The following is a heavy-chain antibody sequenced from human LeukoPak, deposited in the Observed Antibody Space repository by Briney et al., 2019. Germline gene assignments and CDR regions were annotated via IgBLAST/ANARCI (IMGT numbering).Heavy chain of an antibody. D-gene: IGHD3-10*01. CDR3: EVWFGDSH. Sequence: SETLSLTCTVSGGSISSSSYYWGWIRQPPGKGLEWIGSIYYSGSTYYNPSLKSRVTISVDTSKNQFSLKLSSVTAADTAVYYREVWFGDSHWGQGTLVTVSS. CDR1: GGSISSSSYY. CDR2: IYYSGST. J-gene: IGHJ4*02. V-gene: IGHV4-39*01.